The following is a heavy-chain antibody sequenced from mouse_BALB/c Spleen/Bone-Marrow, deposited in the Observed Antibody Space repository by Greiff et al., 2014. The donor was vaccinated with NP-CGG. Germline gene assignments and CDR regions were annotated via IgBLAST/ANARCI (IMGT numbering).Heavy chain of an antibody. V-gene: IGHV1-87*01. CDR2: IYPGDGDT. D-gene: IGHD2-12*01. CDR3: ARFYEGAMDY. CDR1: GYTFTSYW. Sequence: VQLQQSGAELARPGASVKLSCKASGYTFTSYWMQWVKQGPGQGLEWIGAIYPGDGDTRYTQKFKGKATLTADKSSSTAYMQLSSLASEDSAVYYCARFYEGAMDYWGQGTSVTVSS. J-gene: IGHJ4*01.